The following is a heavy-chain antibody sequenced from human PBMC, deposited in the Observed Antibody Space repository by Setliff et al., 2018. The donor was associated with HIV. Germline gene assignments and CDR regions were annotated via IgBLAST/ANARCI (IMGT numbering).Heavy chain of an antibody. D-gene: IGHD6-6*01. CDR1: GFTFSSYA. CDR3: AKEPKLGGIAAPFDC. CDR2: ITSGGST. V-gene: IGHV3-23*01. J-gene: IGHJ4*02. Sequence: LRLSCAASGFTFSSYAMSWVRQTPEKGLEWVSIITSGGSTYYADSAKGRFIISRDNSQNTLYLQMNSLRADDTAIYYCAKEPKLGGIAAPFDCWGQGTLVTVSS.